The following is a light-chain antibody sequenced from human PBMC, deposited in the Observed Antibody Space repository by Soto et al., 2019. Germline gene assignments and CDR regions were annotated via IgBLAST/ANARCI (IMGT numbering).Light chain of an antibody. Sequence: EIVMTQSPATLSVSPGESATLSCRASQSVSSNLAWYQQKPGQPPRLLIYGASTRATGVPARFSGSGSGTDFTLTISSLEPEDFAVYYCHQRSNWPPDTFGQGTRLEI. CDR3: HQRSNWPPDT. V-gene: IGKV3-11*01. J-gene: IGKJ5*01. CDR2: GAS. CDR1: QSVSSN.